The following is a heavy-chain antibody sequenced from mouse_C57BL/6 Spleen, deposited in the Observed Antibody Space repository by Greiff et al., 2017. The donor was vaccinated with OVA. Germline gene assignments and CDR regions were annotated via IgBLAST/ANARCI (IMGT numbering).Heavy chain of an antibody. J-gene: IGHJ3*01. CDR2: IYPGDGDT. CDR3: ARGGGYDGFAY. Sequence: VQLQEPGAELVKPGASVKLSCKASGYAFSSYWMNWVKQRPGKGLEWIGQIYPGDGDTNYNEKFKGKATLTADKSASTAYMQLSSLTSEDSAVYLCARGGGYDGFAYWGQGTLVTVSA. CDR1: GYAFSSYW. D-gene: IGHD2-2*01. V-gene: IGHV1-80*01.